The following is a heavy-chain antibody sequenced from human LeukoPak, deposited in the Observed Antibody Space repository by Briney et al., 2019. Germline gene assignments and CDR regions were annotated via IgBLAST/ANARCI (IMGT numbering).Heavy chain of an antibody. D-gene: IGHD1-7*01. CDR2: ISSSSSYI. CDR3: AKDRRLELVGVLDV. Sequence: PGGSLRLSCAASGFTFSSYSMNWVRQAPGKGLEWVSSISSSSSYIYYADSVKGRFTISRDNAKNSLYLQMNSLRAEDTAVYYCAKDRRLELVGVLDVWGKGTTVTVSS. V-gene: IGHV3-21*01. J-gene: IGHJ6*04. CDR1: GFTFSSYS.